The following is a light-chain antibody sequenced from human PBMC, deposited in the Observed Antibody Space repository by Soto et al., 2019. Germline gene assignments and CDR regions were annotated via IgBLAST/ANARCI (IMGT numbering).Light chain of an antibody. J-gene: IGKJ4*01. V-gene: IGKV3-15*01. Sequence: DIVMTQSPATLSVSPGERATLSCRASQSVSSNLAWYQQKPGQAPRLFIYGASTRATGIPARFSGSGSGTEFTLTISSLQSEDFAVYYCQQYNNWPPVTFGGGTKVDIK. CDR3: QQYNNWPPVT. CDR1: QSVSSN. CDR2: GAS.